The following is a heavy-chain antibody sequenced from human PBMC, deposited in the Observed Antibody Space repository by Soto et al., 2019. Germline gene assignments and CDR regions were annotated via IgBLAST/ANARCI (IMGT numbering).Heavy chain of an antibody. CDR2: IYSGGST. Sequence: GGSLRLSCAASGFTVSSNYMSWVRQAPGKGLEWVSVIYSGGSTYSADSVKGRFTISRHNSKNTLYLQMNSLRAEDTAVYYWARDRQTSYYYYMDVWGKGTTVTVSS. CDR3: ARDRQTSYYYYMDV. V-gene: IGHV3-53*04. J-gene: IGHJ6*03. CDR1: GFTVSSNY.